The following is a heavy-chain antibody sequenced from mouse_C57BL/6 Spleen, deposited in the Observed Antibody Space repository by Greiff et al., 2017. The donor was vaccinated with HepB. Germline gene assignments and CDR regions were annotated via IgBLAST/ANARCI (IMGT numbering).Heavy chain of an antibody. Sequence: DVKLQESGPGMVKPSQSLSLTCTVPGYSITSGYDWHWIRHFPGNKLEWMGYISYSGSTNYNPSLKSRISITHDTSKNHFFLKLNSVTTEDTATYYCAREGAYGYPGYFDVWGTGTTVTVSS. CDR3: AREGAYGYPGYFDV. D-gene: IGHD2-2*01. V-gene: IGHV3-1*01. J-gene: IGHJ1*03. CDR1: GYSITSGYD. CDR2: ISYSGST.